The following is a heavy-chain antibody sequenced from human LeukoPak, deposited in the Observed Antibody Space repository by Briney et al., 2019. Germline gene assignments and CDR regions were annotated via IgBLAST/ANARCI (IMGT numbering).Heavy chain of an antibody. D-gene: IGHD3-10*01. CDR1: GFTFTIYS. J-gene: IGHJ4*02. Sequence: GGSLRLSCAASGFTFTIYSMNWVRQAPGKGLEWVSSITSSSIYKYYADSMKGRFTISRDNAKNSLYLQMDSLRAEDTAVYYCARDGITMRILEYWGQGTLVTVSS. V-gene: IGHV3-21*01. CDR2: ITSSSIYK. CDR3: ARDGITMRILEY.